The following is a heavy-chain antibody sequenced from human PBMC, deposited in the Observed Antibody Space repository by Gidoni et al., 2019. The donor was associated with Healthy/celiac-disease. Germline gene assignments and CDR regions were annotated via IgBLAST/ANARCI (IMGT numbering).Heavy chain of an antibody. Sequence: QVQLVQSGAEVKKPGSSVKVSCKASGGTFSSYAISWVRQAPGQGLEWMGGIIPIRGIANYAQKFQGRVTITADKSTSTAYMELSSLRSEDTAVYYCAREGKERWLHVRYFDYWGQGTLVTVSS. CDR2: IIPIRGIA. D-gene: IGHD5-12*01. CDR3: AREGKERWLHVRYFDY. CDR1: GGTFSSYA. J-gene: IGHJ4*02. V-gene: IGHV1-69*10.